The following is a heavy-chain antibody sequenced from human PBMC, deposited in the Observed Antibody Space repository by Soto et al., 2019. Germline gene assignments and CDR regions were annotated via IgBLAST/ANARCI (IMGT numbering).Heavy chain of an antibody. CDR3: ERGPLSLYSADFR. CDR2: INGGNGDT. CDR1: GYTFTSYA. D-gene: IGHD6-13*01. Sequence: QVQLVQSGAEMRKPGASVMVSCKASGYTFTSYAMNWVRQAPGQRLEWMGWINGGNGDTKYSERFQDRVTITRDTSANTVYMELSSLTSEETAIYYCERGPLSLYSADFRWGRGNPVTVSS. J-gene: IGHJ4*02. V-gene: IGHV1-3*01.